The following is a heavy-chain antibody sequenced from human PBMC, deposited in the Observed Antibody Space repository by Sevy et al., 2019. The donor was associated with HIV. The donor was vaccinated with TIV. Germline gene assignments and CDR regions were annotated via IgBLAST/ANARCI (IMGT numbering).Heavy chain of an antibody. CDR3: ATSRSGYFDSSGYYIY. CDR1: GYSFTSHW. J-gene: IGHJ4*02. Sequence: GESLKISCQGSGYSFTSHWIGWVRHMPGKGLEWRGNIYPEDSETRYSPSFQGQVTFSADKSISTAYLQWSSLKASDTAMYYCATSRSGYFDSSGYYIYWGQGTLVTVSS. CDR2: IYPEDSET. V-gene: IGHV5-51*01. D-gene: IGHD3-22*01.